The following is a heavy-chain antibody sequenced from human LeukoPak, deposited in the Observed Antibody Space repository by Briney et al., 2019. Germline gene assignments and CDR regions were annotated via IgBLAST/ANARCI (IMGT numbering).Heavy chain of an antibody. J-gene: IGHJ4*02. V-gene: IGHV4-34*01. Sequence: SETLSLTCAVYGGSFSGYYWSWIRQPPGKGLEWIGEINHSGSTSYNPSLKSRVTISIDTSKNQFSLKLSSVTAADTAVYYCARQLRDRLGRFDYWGQGTLVTVSS. CDR2: INHSGST. D-gene: IGHD1-26*01. CDR3: ARQLRDRLGRFDY. CDR1: GGSFSGYY.